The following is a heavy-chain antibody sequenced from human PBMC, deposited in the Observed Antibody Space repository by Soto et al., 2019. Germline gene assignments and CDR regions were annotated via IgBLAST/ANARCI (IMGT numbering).Heavy chain of an antibody. CDR1: GFTFGSRA. Sequence: PGGSLRLSCVASGFTFGSRAMSWVRQAPGEGLEWVSTITDTGGDTKYADSVKGRFTISRDNSKNTLYLQMNSLRAEDTAVYYCARDLYYYDSSGYSFDYWGQGTLVTVSS. CDR3: ARDLYYYDSSGYSFDY. D-gene: IGHD3-22*01. V-gene: IGHV3-23*01. CDR2: ITDTGGDT. J-gene: IGHJ4*02.